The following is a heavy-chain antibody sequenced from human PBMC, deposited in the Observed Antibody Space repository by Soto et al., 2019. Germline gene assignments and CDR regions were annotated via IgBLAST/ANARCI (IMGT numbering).Heavy chain of an antibody. CDR2: INPNSGVT. D-gene: IGHD2-21*02. V-gene: IGHV1-2*02. CDR3: ARRLGLLVTPIPGY. CDR1: GYTFTGYH. J-gene: IGHJ4*02. Sequence: ASVKVSCKASGYTFTGYHMHWLRQSAGQGLEWMGWINPNSGVTIYAQKFQGRVIMTRETPITTAYMELSRLTSDDTAVYYCARRLGLLVTPIPGYWGQGTLVTVSS.